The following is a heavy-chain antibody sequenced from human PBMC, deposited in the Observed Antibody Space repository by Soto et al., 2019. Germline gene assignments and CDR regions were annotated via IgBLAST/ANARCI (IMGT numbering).Heavy chain of an antibody. CDR3: ARGHNARSGYYYVS. V-gene: IGHV4-4*07. D-gene: IGHD3-16*01. CDR2: IHTRGII. Sequence: ERLPLTATEANGSLSGLYWSWVRQPAGKGLEWIGRIHTRGIINYHPSLTRRVIMSVDTSKNQFFLRLSSVTAADTGVYYCARGHNARSGYYYVSWGRGIQALVSS. J-gene: IGHJ5*02. CDR1: NGSLSGLY.